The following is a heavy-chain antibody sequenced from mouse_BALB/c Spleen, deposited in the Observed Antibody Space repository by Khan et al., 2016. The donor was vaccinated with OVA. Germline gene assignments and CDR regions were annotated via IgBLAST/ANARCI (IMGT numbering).Heavy chain of an antibody. D-gene: IGHD2-14*01. Sequence: QVRLQQSAAELARPGASVKMSCKASGYTFTSNTMHWVKQRPGQGLEWIGYINPRSGYTEYNQKFKDKTTLTTDKSSSTAYMQLSSLTSEDSALSYCARSRGGYFVDCWRESTTLTVS. J-gene: IGHJ2*01. CDR1: GYTFTSNT. CDR3: ARSRGGYFVDC. CDR2: INPRSGYT. V-gene: IGHV1-4*02.